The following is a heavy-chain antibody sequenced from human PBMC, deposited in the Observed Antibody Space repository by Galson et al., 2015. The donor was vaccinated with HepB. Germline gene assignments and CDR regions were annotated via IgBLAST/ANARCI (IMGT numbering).Heavy chain of an antibody. CDR1: GFTFSSYG. D-gene: IGHD3-22*01. CDR3: AKGPPITMIVGDY. J-gene: IGHJ4*02. V-gene: IGHV3-30*18. CDR2: ISYDGSNK. Sequence: SLRLSCAASGFTFSSYGMHWVRQAPGKGLEWVAVISYDGSNKYYADSVKGRFTTSRDNSKNTLYLQMNSLRAEDTAVYYCAKGPPITMIVGDYWGQGTLVTVSS.